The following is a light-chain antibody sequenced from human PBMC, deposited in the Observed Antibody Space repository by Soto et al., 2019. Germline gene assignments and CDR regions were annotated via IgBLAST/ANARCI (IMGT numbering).Light chain of an antibody. V-gene: IGLV7-46*01. J-gene: IGLJ2*01. Sequence: QTVVTQEPSLTVSPGGTVTITCGSSTGAVTSGHYPYWFQQKPGQAPRTLIYDTSNKHSWTPARFSGSLLGGKAALTLSGAQPEDEAEYYCLLSYSGARPYVVFGGGTKLTVL. CDR3: LLSYSGARPYVV. CDR2: DTS. CDR1: TGAVTSGHY.